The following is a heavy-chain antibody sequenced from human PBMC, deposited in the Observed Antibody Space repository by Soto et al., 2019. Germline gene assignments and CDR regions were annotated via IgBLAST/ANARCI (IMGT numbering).Heavy chain of an antibody. CDR2: INPGGRQK. Sequence: GGSLRLSCAASGFTFGSYWMSWVRQAPGKGLEWVANINPGGRQKNYVDSVKGRFSISRDDAEKSHHLQMNSLRVEDTAVYYCAKYGSGNYGAYALDIWGQGTMVTVSS. V-gene: IGHV3-7*01. CDR3: AKYGSGNYGAYALDI. CDR1: GFTFGSYW. J-gene: IGHJ3*02. D-gene: IGHD3-10*01.